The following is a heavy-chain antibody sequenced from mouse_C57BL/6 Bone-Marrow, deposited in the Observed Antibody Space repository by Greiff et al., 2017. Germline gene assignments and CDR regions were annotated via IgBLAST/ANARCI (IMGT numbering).Heavy chain of an antibody. J-gene: IGHJ3*01. CDR2: ISYSGST. Sequence: EVQLQQSGPGMVKPSQSLSLTCTVTGYSITSGYDWHWIRHFPGNKLEWMGYISYSGSTNYNPSLKSRISITHDTSKNHIFLKLNSVTTEDTATYYCARDRGGTPFAYWGQGTLVTVSA. V-gene: IGHV3-1*01. D-gene: IGHD4-1*01. CDR1: GYSITSGYD. CDR3: ARDRGGTPFAY.